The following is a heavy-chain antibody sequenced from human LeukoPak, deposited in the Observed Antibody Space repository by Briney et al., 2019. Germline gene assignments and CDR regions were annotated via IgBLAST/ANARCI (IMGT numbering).Heavy chain of an antibody. CDR2: IYYSGST. D-gene: IGHD5-18*01. V-gene: IGHV4-59*12. J-gene: IGHJ4*02. Sequence: NPSETLSLTCTVSGGSISSYYWSWIRQPPGKGLEWIGYIYYSGSTNYNPSLKSRVTISVDTSKNQFSLKLSSVTAADTAVYYCASGDTAMVRIDYWGQGTLVTVSS. CDR3: ASGDTAMVRIDY. CDR1: GGSISSYY.